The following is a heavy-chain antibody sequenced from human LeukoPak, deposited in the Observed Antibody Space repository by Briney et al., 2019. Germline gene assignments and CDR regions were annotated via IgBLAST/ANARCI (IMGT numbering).Heavy chain of an antibody. CDR2: IRGSGEST. CDR3: AKGGASVTRYVDY. J-gene: IGHJ4*02. CDR1: GFTFKKYD. Sequence: QPGGSLRLSCAASGFTFKKYDMTWVRQAPGKGLEWVAGIRGSGESTYYSDSVKGRFTISRDNSQNTLYLQMNSLRPEDTAVYYCAKGGASVTRYVDYWGQGTLVTVSS. V-gene: IGHV3-23*01. D-gene: IGHD4-17*01.